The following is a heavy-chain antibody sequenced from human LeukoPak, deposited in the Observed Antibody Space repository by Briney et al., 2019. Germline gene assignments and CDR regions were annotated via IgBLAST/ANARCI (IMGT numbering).Heavy chain of an antibody. CDR2: ISSSGSTI. V-gene: IGHV3-48*04. Sequence: GGSLRLSCAASGFTFSSYAMSWVRQAPGKGLEWVSYISSSGSTIYYADSVKGRFTISRDNAKNSLYLQMNSLRAEDTAVYYCAREGGPVRFLEWFLDYWGQGTLVTVSS. J-gene: IGHJ4*02. D-gene: IGHD3-3*01. CDR1: GFTFSSYA. CDR3: AREGGPVRFLEWFLDY.